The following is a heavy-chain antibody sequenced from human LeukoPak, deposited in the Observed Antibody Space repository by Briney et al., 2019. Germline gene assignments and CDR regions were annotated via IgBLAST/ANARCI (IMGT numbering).Heavy chain of an antibody. Sequence: SSQTLSLTCTVSGGSISSGGYYWSWIRQHPGKGLEWIGYIYYSGSTYYNPSLKSRVTISVDTSKNQFPLKLSSVTAADTAVYYCARDRLYYGMDVWGQGTTVTVSS. J-gene: IGHJ6*02. CDR3: ARDRLYYGMDV. CDR2: IYYSGST. V-gene: IGHV4-31*03. CDR1: GGSISSGGYY.